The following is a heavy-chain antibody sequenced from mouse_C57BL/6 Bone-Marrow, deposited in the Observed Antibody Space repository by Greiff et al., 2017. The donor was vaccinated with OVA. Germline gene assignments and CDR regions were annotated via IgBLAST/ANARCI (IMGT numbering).Heavy chain of an antibody. J-gene: IGHJ4*01. Sequence: EVKLVESGGGLVKPGGSLTLSCAASGFTFSDYGMHWVRQAPEKGLEWVAYISSGSSTIYYADTVKGRFTISRDNAKNTLFLQMTSLRSEDTAMYYCARWLGQGYWGQGTSVTVSS. CDR1: GFTFSDYG. CDR2: ISSGSSTI. CDR3: ARWLGQGY. D-gene: IGHD3-3*01. V-gene: IGHV5-17*01.